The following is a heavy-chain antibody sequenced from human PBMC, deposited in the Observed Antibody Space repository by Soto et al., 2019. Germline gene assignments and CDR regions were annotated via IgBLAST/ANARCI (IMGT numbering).Heavy chain of an antibody. CDR3: ARNPDLYYFDY. Sequence: EVQLVESGGGLVQPGGSLRLSCAASGFTFSSYWMSWVRQAPGKGLEWVANIKQAGSEKYYVDSVKGRFTISRDNAKNSLYLQMNSLRAEDTAVYYCARNPDLYYFDYGGQGTLVTVSS. V-gene: IGHV3-7*01. CDR2: IKQAGSEK. J-gene: IGHJ4*02. CDR1: GFTFSSYW.